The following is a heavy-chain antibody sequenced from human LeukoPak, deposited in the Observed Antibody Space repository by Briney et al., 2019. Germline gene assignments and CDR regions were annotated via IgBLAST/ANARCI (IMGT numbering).Heavy chain of an antibody. Sequence: SVKVSGKASGGTFSSYAISWVRQAPGQGLEWMGGIIPIFGTANYAQKFQGRVTITADESTSTAYMELSSLRSEDTAVYYCARCGMLALGYYYYYYMDVWGKGTTVTVSS. J-gene: IGHJ6*03. CDR1: GGTFSSYA. D-gene: IGHD2-8*01. CDR3: ARCGMLALGYYYYYYMDV. V-gene: IGHV1-69*01. CDR2: IIPIFGTA.